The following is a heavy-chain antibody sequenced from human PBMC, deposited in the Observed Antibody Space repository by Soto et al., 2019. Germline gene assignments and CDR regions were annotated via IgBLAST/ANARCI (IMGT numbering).Heavy chain of an antibody. J-gene: IGHJ4*02. CDR2: ISAHNGNT. Sequence: QVQLVQSGAEVKKPGASVKVSCKASGYTFTSYGISWVRQAPGQGLEWMGWISAHNGNTNYAQKLQGRVPMTTDTATSTAYLELRSLRSDHTSVYCCARDSPPPREWGQGTLVSVSS. CDR3: ARDSPPPRE. CDR1: GYTFTSYG. V-gene: IGHV1-18*01.